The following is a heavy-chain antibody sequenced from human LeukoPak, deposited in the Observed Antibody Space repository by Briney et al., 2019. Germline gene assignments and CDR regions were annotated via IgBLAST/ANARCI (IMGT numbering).Heavy chain of an antibody. CDR3: ARLMGERSLFDY. CDR1: GFTFGSYS. J-gene: IGHJ4*02. D-gene: IGHD1-26*01. V-gene: IGHV3-48*04. Sequence: PGGSLRLSCAASGFTFGSYSMNWVRQAPGKGLEWVSYISYSSNTIYYGDSVKGRFSISRDNAKNSVYLQMNSLRAEDTAVYYCARLMGERSLFDYWGQGVLITVSS. CDR2: ISYSSNTI.